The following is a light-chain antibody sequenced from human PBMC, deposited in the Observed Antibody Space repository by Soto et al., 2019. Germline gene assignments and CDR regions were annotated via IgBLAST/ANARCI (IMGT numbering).Light chain of an antibody. V-gene: IGLV2-11*01. J-gene: IGLJ1*01. CDR1: SSDVGGYNY. Sequence: SVLTQPRSVSGSPGQSVTISCTGTSSDVGGYNYVSWYQQHPGKAPKLMIYDVNKRPSGVPDRFSGSKSGNTASLTISGLQAEDEADYYCCSYAGSYTLVFGTGTKLTVL. CDR2: DVN. CDR3: CSYAGSYTLV.